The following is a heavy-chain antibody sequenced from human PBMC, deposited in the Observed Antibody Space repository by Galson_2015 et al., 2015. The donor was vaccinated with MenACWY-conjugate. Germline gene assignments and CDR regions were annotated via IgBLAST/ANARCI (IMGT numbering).Heavy chain of an antibody. CDR1: GGSISSYY. D-gene: IGHD1-26*01. V-gene: IGHV4-59*08. J-gene: IGHJ4*02. CDR2: IYYSGST. CDR3: AGTELDTLFYYFDY. Sequence: ETLSLACTVSGGSISSYYWSWIRRPPGKGLEWIGYIYYSGSTNYNPSLKSRVTISVAPSKNQFSLKLSSVTAADTAVYYCAGTELDTLFYYFDYWGQGTLVTVSS.